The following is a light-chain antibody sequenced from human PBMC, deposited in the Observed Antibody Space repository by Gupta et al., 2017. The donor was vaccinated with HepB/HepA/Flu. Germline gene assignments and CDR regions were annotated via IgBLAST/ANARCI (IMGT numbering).Light chain of an antibody. CDR2: GAS. CDR1: QSVSSSY. J-gene: IGKJ1*01. Sequence: EIVLTQSPGTLSLSPGESATLSCRASQSVSSSYFDRYQQKPGQAPRLLSDGASSRAIGITDRGSGSGSGIDFTLSSIRLEAEEVQVYYWQEYGSSWTFGQGTKVEIK. V-gene: IGKV3-20*01. CDR3: QEYGSSWT.